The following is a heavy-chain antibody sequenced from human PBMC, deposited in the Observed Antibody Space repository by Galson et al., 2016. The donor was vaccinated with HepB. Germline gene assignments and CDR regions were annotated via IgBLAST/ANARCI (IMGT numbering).Heavy chain of an antibody. V-gene: IGHV3-23*01. D-gene: IGHD3-3*01. J-gene: IGHJ6*02. CDR3: AKDMSIFGVVITHSGGGLDV. CDR2: ISGSGGST. CDR1: GFTFSSYA. Sequence: SLRLSCAASGFTFSSYAMSWVRQAPGKGLEWVSAISGSGGSTYYADSVKGRFTISRDNSKNTLYLQMNSLRAEDTALYYCAKDMSIFGVVITHSGGGLDVWGQGTTVTVSS.